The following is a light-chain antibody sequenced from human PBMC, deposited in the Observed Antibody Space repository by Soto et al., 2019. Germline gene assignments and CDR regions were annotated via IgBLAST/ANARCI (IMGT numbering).Light chain of an antibody. J-gene: IGKJ1*01. CDR1: QSFGSSY. CDR3: QHYDSARWT. V-gene: IGKV3D-20*01. CDR2: DAS. Sequence: EIVLTQSPATLSLSPGERATLSCRASQSFGSSYLVWYQQKPGLAPRLLIYDASNRATGIPARFSGSGSGTDFTLTISRLEPEDFAVYYCQHYDSARWTFGLGTKVDIK.